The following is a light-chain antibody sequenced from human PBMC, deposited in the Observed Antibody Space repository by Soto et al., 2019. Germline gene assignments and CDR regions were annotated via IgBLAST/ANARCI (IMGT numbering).Light chain of an antibody. CDR3: QQYNSDSFYT. CDR1: QSFSTW. J-gene: IGKJ2*01. CDR2: RTS. V-gene: IGKV1-5*03. Sequence: DIQLTQSPSTLSASVGDRVTITCRVSQSFSTWMAWYQQKPGKAPDLLIYRTSSLGRGVPSRFSGSGSGTEFTLTISSLQPDDYATYYCQQYNSDSFYTFGQGTKLEIK.